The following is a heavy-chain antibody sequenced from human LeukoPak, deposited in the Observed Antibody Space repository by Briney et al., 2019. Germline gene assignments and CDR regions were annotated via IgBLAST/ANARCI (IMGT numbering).Heavy chain of an antibody. CDR2: INPNSGGT. V-gene: IGHV1-2*06. D-gene: IGHD2-2*01. J-gene: IGHJ4*02. CDR1: GYTFTSYY. Sequence: ASVKVSCKASGYTFTSYYMYWVRQAPGQGLEWMGRINPNSGGTTYAQKFQGRVTMTRDTSISTAYMELSSLRSDDTAVYYCARGYCSSSSCPPGYWGQGTLVTVSS. CDR3: ARGYCSSSSCPPGY.